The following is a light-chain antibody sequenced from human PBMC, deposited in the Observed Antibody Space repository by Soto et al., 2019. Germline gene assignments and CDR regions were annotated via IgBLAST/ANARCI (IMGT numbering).Light chain of an antibody. CDR1: STDVDDYYL. J-gene: IGLJ1*01. V-gene: IGLV2-14*01. CDR2: EVS. CDR3: GSYTNTTYV. Sequence: QSALTQRAPVTGSPGQSDTISCTAASTDVDDYYLVSWYQHHPGKAPKLIIYEVSNRPSGVSHRFSASMSGNTASLTISGLQAEDEADYYCGSYTNTTYVFGTGTRVTVL.